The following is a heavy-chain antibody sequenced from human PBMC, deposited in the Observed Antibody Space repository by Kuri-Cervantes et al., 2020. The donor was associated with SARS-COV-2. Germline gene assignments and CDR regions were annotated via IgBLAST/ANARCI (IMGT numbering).Heavy chain of an antibody. CDR1: GFTFSNAW. J-gene: IGHJ4*02. CDR3: TTALVAATFGG. Sequence: GESLKISCAASGFTFSNAWMSWVRQAPGKGLEWVGRIKSKTDGGTTDYAAPVKGRFTISRDDSKNTLYLQMNSLKTEDTAVYYCTTALVAATFGGWGQGTLVTVSS. V-gene: IGHV3-15*01. CDR2: IKSKTDGGTT. D-gene: IGHD2-15*01.